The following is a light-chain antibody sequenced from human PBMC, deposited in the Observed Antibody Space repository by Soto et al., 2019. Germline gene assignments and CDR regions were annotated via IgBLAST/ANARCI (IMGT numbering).Light chain of an antibody. J-gene: IGKJ5*01. Sequence: DIVLTQSPATLSLSPGEGATLSCRASRSVTNYLAWYQQKPGQAPRLLIYGAFNRATGIPARFSGSGSATDLTLTISSIEPADFSVYYCQQRNNWPPVTFGQGTRLEIK. CDR1: RSVTNY. CDR2: GAF. CDR3: QQRNNWPPVT. V-gene: IGKV3-11*01.